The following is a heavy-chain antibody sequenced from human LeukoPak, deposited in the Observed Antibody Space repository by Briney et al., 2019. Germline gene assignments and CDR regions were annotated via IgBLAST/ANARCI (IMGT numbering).Heavy chain of an antibody. CDR1: GFTFSSFW. CDR2: INSDGSGT. D-gene: IGHD3-10*01. CDR3: ARDRGSYDYYYMDV. J-gene: IGHJ6*03. V-gene: IGHV3-74*01. Sequence: PGRCLRLSCAASGFTFSSFWMHCVREAPRKGRVWVSRINSDGSGTSYADCVKGRFAISRDDAKNTLYLQMNSLRAEDTAVYYCARDRGSYDYYYMDVWGKGTTVTVSS.